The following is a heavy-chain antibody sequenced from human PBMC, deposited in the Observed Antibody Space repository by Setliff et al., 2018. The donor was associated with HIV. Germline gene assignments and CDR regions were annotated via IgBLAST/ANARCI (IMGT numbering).Heavy chain of an antibody. CDR2: IGKDGSEK. Sequence: PGGSLRLSCAASGFTFTNYWMNWVRQAPGKGLEWVANIGKDGSEKYFVDSVKGRFTISRDNSYYWLYLEMNSLRVEDSAVFYCAGVPIPMVTPNWFDTWGQGTLVTVSS. CDR3: AGVPIPMVTPNWFDT. CDR1: GFTFTNYW. J-gene: IGHJ5*02. V-gene: IGHV3-7*01. D-gene: IGHD3-10*01.